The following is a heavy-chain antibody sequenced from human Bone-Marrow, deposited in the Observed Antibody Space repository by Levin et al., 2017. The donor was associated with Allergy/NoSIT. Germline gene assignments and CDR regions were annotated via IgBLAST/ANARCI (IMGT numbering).Heavy chain of an antibody. CDR1: GFTFSSYG. V-gene: IGHV3-30*18. CDR3: AKVPLGYCSGGSCYYGMDV. J-gene: IGHJ6*02. Sequence: GESLKISCAASGFTFSSYGMHWVRQAPGKGLEWVAVISYDGSNKYYADSVKGRFTISRDNSKNTLYLQMNSLRAEDTAVYYCAKVPLGYCSGGSCYYGMDVWGQGTTVTVSS. CDR2: ISYDGSNK. D-gene: IGHD2-15*01.